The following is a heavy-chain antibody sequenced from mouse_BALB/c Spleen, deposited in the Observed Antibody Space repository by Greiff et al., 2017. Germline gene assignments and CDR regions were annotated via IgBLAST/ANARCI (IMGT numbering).Heavy chain of an antibody. J-gene: IGHJ2*01. D-gene: IGHD6-1*01. CDR2: ISSGSSTI. Sequence: EVQGVESGGGLVQPGGSRKLSCAASGFTFSSFGMHWVRQAPEKGLEWVAYISSGSSTIYYADTVKGRFTISRDNPKNTLFLQMTSLRSEDTAIYYCARETAYYFDYWGQGTTLTVSS. CDR3: ARETAYYFDY. CDR1: GFTFSSFG. V-gene: IGHV5-17*02.